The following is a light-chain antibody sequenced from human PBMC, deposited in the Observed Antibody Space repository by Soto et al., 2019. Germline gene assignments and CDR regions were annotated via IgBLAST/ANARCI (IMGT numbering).Light chain of an antibody. V-gene: IGLV3-1*01. CDR1: KLGDKY. CDR3: QAWDSSTAS. CDR2: QDS. J-gene: IGLJ1*01. Sequence: SYELTQPPSVSVSPGQTASITCSGDKLGDKYACWYQQKPGQSPVLVIYQDSKRPSGIPERFSGSNSGNTATLTISGTQAMDEADNYCQAWDSSTASFGTGTKLTVL.